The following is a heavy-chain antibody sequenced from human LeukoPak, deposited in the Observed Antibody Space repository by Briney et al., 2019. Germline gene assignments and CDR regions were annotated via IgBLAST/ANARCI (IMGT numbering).Heavy chain of an antibody. CDR3: ARDDFPKTSTSVHY. CDR2: IYTSGST. D-gene: IGHD2-2*01. CDR1: GGSISSYY. V-gene: IGHV4-4*07. J-gene: IGHJ4*02. Sequence: PSETLSLTCTVSGGSISSYYWSWIRQPAGKGLEWIGRIYTSGSTNYNPSLKSRVTMSVDTSKNQFSLKLSSVTAADTAVYYCARDDFPKTSTSVHYWGQGTLVTVSS.